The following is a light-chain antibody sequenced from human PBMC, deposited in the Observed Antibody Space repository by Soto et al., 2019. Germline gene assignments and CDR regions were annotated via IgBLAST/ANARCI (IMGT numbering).Light chain of an antibody. J-gene: IGKJ2*01. V-gene: IGKV1-39*01. Sequence: DIQMTQSPSSLSASVGDRVTITCRASQSISRYLHWYQQKPGKAPKLLIYAASSLQSGVPSRFSGSGSGTDFTLTISSLQPEDFATYYCQQSYSIPPLYTFGQGTKLEIK. CDR1: QSISRY. CDR2: AAS. CDR3: QQSYSIPPLYT.